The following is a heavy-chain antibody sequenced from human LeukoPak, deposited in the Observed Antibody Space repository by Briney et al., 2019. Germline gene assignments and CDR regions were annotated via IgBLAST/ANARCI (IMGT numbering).Heavy chain of an antibody. V-gene: IGHV3-53*01. CDR3: AREGTWSTFDY. J-gene: IGHJ4*02. D-gene: IGHD2-15*01. Sequence: AGGSLRLSCAASGFTFSSYSMNWVRQAPGEGLEWVSVIYSGGITYYADSVKGRFSISRDNSKNTLYLHMNSLRAEDTAVYYCAREGTWSTFDYWGQGTLVTVSS. CDR2: IYSGGIT. CDR1: GFTFSSYS.